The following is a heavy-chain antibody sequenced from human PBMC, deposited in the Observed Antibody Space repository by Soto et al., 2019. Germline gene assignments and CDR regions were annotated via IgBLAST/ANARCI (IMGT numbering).Heavy chain of an antibody. CDR1: GFLVSRNY. CDR2: MYSDGTT. V-gene: IGHV3-53*01. J-gene: IGHJ4*02. D-gene: IGHD2-21*01. CDR3: ARSPYCGTECHSGYFDY. Sequence: EVQLVESGGGLVQPGGSLRLSCAASGFLVSRNYMTWVRQAPGKGLDWVSVMYSDGTTHYVESVKGRFSISRDNSKNTVYLQMSRLTADDTAVYYCARSPYCGTECHSGYFDYWGQGTLVTVSS.